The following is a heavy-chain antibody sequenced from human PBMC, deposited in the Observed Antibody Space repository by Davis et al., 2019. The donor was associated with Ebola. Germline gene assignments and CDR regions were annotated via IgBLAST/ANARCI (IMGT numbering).Heavy chain of an antibody. J-gene: IGHJ5*02. CDR3: ARAIQSYNWFDL. Sequence: PGGSLRLSCAASGFSFSNSWMSWVRQAPGKGLQWVAKIRQDGNERNYVDSVKGRFTVSRDNAQKSLYLQMNSLRDEDTAVYYCARAIQSYNWFDLWGQGTLVTVSS. D-gene: IGHD5-18*01. CDR2: IRQDGNER. V-gene: IGHV3-7*04. CDR1: GFSFSNSW.